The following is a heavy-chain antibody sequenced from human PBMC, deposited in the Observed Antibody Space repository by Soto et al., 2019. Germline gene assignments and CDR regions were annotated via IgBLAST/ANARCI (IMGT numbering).Heavy chain of an antibody. CDR2: FDPEEGKM. CDR1: GYSLNELC. V-gene: IGHV1-24*01. J-gene: IGHJ1*01. CDR3: DTDLGVALAPLSILYFQQ. Sequence: ASVKVSCKVSGYSLNELCMHWVRQPRGKGLEWIGGFDPEEGKMIYAQNFQGRVTMTEDTSTDTAYMELNSLTSEDTAIYYCDTDLGVALAPLSILYFQQWGQGTVVTVSS. D-gene: IGHD3-10*01.